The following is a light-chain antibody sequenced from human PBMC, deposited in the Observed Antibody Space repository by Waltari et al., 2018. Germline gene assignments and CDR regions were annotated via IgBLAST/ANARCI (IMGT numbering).Light chain of an antibody. V-gene: IGKV3-15*01. CDR2: DVS. J-gene: IGKJ2*01. Sequence: EIVMTQSPATLSVSPGERVTLSCRASQSVSSNLAWYQQKPGQAPRLLIYDVSTRATDIPARFSGSGSGAEFTLTISSLQSGDFAVYYCQQSNNRPYTFGQGTKLEIK. CDR3: QQSNNRPYT. CDR1: QSVSSN.